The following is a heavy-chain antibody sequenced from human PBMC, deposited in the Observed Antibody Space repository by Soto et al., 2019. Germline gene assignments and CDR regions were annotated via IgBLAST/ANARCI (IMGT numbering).Heavy chain of an antibody. CDR3: ASEGYNYFDY. J-gene: IGHJ4*02. CDR1: GFTFSTYG. Sequence: EVQLVESGGGLVQPGGSLRLSCAASGFTFSTYGMHWVRQAPGEGLEWVSYISSSGRTRLYADSVKGRFTISRDNVKNSLYLHMNSLRAEDTAVYYCASEGYNYFDYWGQGTLVTVSS. CDR2: ISSSGRTR. V-gene: IGHV3-48*03. D-gene: IGHD5-12*01.